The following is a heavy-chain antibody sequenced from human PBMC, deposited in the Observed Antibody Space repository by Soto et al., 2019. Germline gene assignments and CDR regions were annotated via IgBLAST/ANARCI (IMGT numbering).Heavy chain of an antibody. CDR2: ISSSSSYI. CDR3: ARIKLERVTGDY. V-gene: IGHV3-21*01. J-gene: IGHJ4*02. CDR1: GFTFSSYS. D-gene: IGHD1-1*01. Sequence: GGSLRLSCAASGFTFSSYSMNWVRQAPGKGLEWVSSISSSSSYIYYADSVKGRFTISRDNAKNSLYLQMNSLRAEDTALYYCARIKLERVTGDYWGQGTLVTVSS.